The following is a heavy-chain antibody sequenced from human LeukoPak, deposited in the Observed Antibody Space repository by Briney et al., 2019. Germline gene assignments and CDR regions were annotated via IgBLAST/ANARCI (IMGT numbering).Heavy chain of an antibody. J-gene: IGHJ4*02. Sequence: SETLSLTCAVYGGSFSGYYWSWIRQPPGKGLGWIGEINHSGSTNYNPSLKSRVTISVDTSKNQFSLKLSSVTAADTAVYYCARRLPSRYYFDYWGQGTLVTVSS. D-gene: IGHD3-16*01. CDR3: ARRLPSRYYFDY. CDR1: GGSFSGYY. CDR2: INHSGST. V-gene: IGHV4-34*01.